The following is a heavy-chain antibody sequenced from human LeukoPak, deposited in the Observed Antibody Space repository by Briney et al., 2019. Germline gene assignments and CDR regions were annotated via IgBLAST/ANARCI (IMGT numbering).Heavy chain of an antibody. J-gene: IGHJ4*02. Sequence: PGGSLRLSCAGSEFLFSNYWMSWVRQAPGKGLEWVANIKQDGSEKYYVDSVKGRFTISRDNAKNSLYLQMNSLRAEDTAVYYCAKPRFLEWLMGQAFDYWGQGTLVTVSS. CDR2: IKQDGSEK. D-gene: IGHD3-3*01. CDR3: AKPRFLEWLMGQAFDY. V-gene: IGHV3-7*01. CDR1: EFLFSNYW.